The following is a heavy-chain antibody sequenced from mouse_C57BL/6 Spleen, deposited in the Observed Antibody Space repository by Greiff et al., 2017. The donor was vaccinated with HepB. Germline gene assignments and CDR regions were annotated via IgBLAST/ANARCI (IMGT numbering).Heavy chain of an antibody. J-gene: IGHJ1*03. CDR3: ARDYSTHYWYFDV. Sequence: EVMLVESGGGLVKPGGSLKLSCAASGFTFSSYAMSWVRQTPEKRLEWVATISDGGSYTYYPDNVKGRFTISRDNAKNNLYLQMSHLKSEDTAMYYCARDYSTHYWYFDVWGTGTTVTVSS. CDR2: ISDGGSYT. V-gene: IGHV5-4*01. CDR1: GFTFSSYA. D-gene: IGHD2-5*01.